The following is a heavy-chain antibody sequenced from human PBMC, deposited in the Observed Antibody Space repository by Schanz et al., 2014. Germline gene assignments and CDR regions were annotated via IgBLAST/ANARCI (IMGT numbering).Heavy chain of an antibody. V-gene: IGHV1-69*09. CDR3: ARGNTIFGVVILGWLDP. Sequence: QVRLVQSGAEVKKPGASVKVSCKASGYTFIDYSLNWVRQAPGQGLEWMGRFVPRLRVALYAQNFRGRVTITADKSTSTVYMELSSLRSEDTAIYYCARGNTIFGVVILGWLDPWGQGTLVTVSS. CDR1: GYTFIDYS. D-gene: IGHD3-3*01. J-gene: IGHJ5*02. CDR2: FVPRLRVA.